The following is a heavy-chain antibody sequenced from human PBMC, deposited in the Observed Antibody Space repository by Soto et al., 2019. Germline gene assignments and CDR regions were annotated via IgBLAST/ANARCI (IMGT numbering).Heavy chain of an antibody. CDR3: AREISWYGRGWFDP. CDR1: GATFSSYA. D-gene: IGHD6-13*01. V-gene: IGHV1-69*01. CDR2: IIPIFGTA. Sequence: QVQLVQSGAEVKKPGSSVKVSGKAPGATFSSYAISGGRQAPGQGLEWMGGIIPIFGTANYAQKFQGRVTITADEHTSTAYMELSSLSSEDTAGYYGAREISWYGRGWFDPWGQGTLVTVSS. J-gene: IGHJ5*02.